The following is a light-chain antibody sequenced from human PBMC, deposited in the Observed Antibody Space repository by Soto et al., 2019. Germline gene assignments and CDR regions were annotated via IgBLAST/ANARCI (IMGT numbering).Light chain of an antibody. CDR1: QSISSW. V-gene: IGKV1-5*01. CDR3: QQYNSWPWT. Sequence: DIQMTQSPSTLSASVGDRVTITCRASQSISSWLAWYQQKPGKAPKLLIYDASSLESGVPSRFSGSGSGTEFTLTISSLQPDDFATYYCQQYNSWPWTFGQGPKVEIK. J-gene: IGKJ1*01. CDR2: DAS.